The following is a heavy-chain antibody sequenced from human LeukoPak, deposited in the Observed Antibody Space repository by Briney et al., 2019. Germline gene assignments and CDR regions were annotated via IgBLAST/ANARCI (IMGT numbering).Heavy chain of an antibody. D-gene: IGHD1-26*01. CDR1: GYTFTNYI. CDR2: ISAYNGNT. V-gene: IGHV1-18*01. J-gene: IGHJ5*02. Sequence: ASVKVSCKASGYTFTNYIISWVRQAPGQGLEWMGWISAYNGNTNYAQKLQGRVTMTTDTSTATAYMELRSLRSDDTAVYYCSRGGNYFRFDPWGQGTLVTVSS. CDR3: SRGGNYFRFDP.